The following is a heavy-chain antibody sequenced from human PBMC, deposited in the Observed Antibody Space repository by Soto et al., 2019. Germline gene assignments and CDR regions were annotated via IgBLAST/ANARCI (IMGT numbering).Heavy chain of an antibody. CDR2: ISPGSRYP. CDR3: VRGGGGGLFDP. J-gene: IGHJ5*02. V-gene: IGHV3-11*06. CDR1: GFSFGDFY. D-gene: IGHD2-15*01. Sequence: GGSLRLSCAGSGFSFGDFYMSWIRQAPGKGLEWLSYISPGSRYPAYADSVKGRFTISRDNAKRSLYLQMMSLTAEDTAIYYCVRGGGGGLFDPWGQGTMVTVSS.